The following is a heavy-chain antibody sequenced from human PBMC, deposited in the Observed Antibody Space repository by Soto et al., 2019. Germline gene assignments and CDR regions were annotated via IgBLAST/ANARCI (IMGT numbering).Heavy chain of an antibody. V-gene: IGHV1-18*01. CDR1: GYTFTSYG. J-gene: IGHJ4*02. Sequence: QVQLVQSGAEVKKPGASVKVSCKSSGYTFTSYGIIWVRQAPGPGLEWLGWISAYNGNTNYAQNLPGRVTMTTDTSTSTAYMELRSLRADDTAVYSCARECQPADYWGQGTLVNVLS. CDR2: ISAYNGNT. CDR3: ARECQPADY.